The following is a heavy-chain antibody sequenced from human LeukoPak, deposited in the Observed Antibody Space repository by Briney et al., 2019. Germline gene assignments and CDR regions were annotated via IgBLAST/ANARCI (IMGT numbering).Heavy chain of an antibody. CDR2: ISKSGSNT. V-gene: IGHV3-23*01. Sequence: QPGGSLRLSCAASGFTFSSFAMSWVRQAPGRGLEWVLAISKSGSNTYYADSVRGRFTISRDNSKNTLYLQMRSLGGEDTAVYYCAKRTSTSWHPIDYWGQGTLVTVSS. CDR3: AKRTSTSWHPIDY. D-gene: IGHD2-2*01. CDR1: GFTFSSFA. J-gene: IGHJ4*02.